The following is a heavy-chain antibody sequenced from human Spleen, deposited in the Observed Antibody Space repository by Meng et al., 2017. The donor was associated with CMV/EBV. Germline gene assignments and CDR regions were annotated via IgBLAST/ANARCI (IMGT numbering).Heavy chain of an antibody. CDR2: IYHSGTT. Sequence: SETLSLTCAVSGGSITSSNWWSWVRQPPGKGLEWIGEIYHSGTTNYNPSLKSRVTISVDTSKNQFSLKLSSVTAADTAVYYCAREGYCSSTSCYTCFPGACGIDAFDIWGRGTMVTVSS. CDR1: GGSITSSNW. CDR3: AREGYCSSTSCYTCFPGACGIDAFDI. D-gene: IGHD2-2*02. V-gene: IGHV4-4*02. J-gene: IGHJ3*02.